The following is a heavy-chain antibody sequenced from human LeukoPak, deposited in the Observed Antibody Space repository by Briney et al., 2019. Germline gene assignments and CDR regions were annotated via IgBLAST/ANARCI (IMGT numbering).Heavy chain of an antibody. CDR1: GFTFSSYD. CDR3: ARGTGTSSHDAFDI. Sequence: GGSLRLSCAASGFTFSSYDMHWVRHATGKGLEWVSAIGTAGDTYYPGSVKGRFTISRENAKNSLYLQMNSLRAGDTAVYYCARGTGTSSHDAFDIWGQGTMVTVSS. CDR2: IGTAGDT. V-gene: IGHV3-13*01. D-gene: IGHD1-1*01. J-gene: IGHJ3*02.